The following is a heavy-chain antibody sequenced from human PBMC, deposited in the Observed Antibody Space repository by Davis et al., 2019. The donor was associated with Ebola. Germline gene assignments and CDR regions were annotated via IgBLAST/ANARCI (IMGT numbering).Heavy chain of an antibody. J-gene: IGHJ5*02. V-gene: IGHV4-39*07. D-gene: IGHD5-18*01. CDR1: GGSISSSSYY. CDR2: IYYSGST. CDR3: ARCGYSYGYNWFDP. Sequence: MPSETLSLTCTVSGGSISSSSYYWSWIRQPPGKGLEWIGSIYYSGSTYYNPSLKSRVTISVDKSKNQFSLKLSSVTAADTAVYYCARCGYSYGYNWFDPWGQGTLVTASS.